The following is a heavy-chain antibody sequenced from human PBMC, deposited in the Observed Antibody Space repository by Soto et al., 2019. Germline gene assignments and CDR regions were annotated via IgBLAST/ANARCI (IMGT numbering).Heavy chain of an antibody. J-gene: IGHJ4*02. CDR3: AKEDYGDYGIGY. V-gene: IGHV3-23*01. Sequence: GGSLRLSCAASGFTFSSYAMTWVRQAPGKGLEWVSTISGSGGSTYFADSVKGRFTISRDNSKNTLYLQMNSLRDEDTAVYYCAKEDYGDYGIGYWGQGTLVTVSS. CDR1: GFTFSSYA. CDR2: ISGSGGST. D-gene: IGHD4-17*01.